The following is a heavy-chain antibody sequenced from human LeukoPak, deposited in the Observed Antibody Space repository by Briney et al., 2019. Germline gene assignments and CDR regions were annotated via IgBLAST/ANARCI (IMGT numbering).Heavy chain of an antibody. CDR1: GYTFTSYD. Sequence: GASVKVSCKASGYTFTSYDINWVRQAPGQGLEWMGWMNPNSGNTGYAQKFQGRVTMTRNTSISTAYMELSSLRSEDTAVYYCARGWSSSSTFDYWGQGTLVTVSS. CDR2: MNPNSGNT. D-gene: IGHD6-6*01. J-gene: IGHJ4*02. V-gene: IGHV1-8*01. CDR3: ARGWSSSSTFDY.